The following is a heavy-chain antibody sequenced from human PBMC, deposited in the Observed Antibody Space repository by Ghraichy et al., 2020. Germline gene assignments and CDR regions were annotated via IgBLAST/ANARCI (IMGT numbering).Heavy chain of an antibody. Sequence: GESLNISCAASGFSFGDHWMHWVRQAPGKGLVWVARINSDGATATYADSVKGRFTVSRDNGNNTLYLQMNSLRADDTAVYYCAKEELGYFGSGSFSSWGQGTLVTVSS. CDR2: INSDGATA. J-gene: IGHJ5*02. CDR3: AKEELGYFGSGSFSS. V-gene: IGHV3-74*01. CDR1: GFSFGDHW. D-gene: IGHD3-10*01.